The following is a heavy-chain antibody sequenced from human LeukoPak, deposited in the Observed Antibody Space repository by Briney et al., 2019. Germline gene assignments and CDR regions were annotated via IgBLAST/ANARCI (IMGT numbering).Heavy chain of an antibody. J-gene: IGHJ4*02. D-gene: IGHD1-26*01. V-gene: IGHV1-24*01. CDR2: IDPSDGET. Sequence: GASLKVSCKASGYTFTEYSMNWVRQAPGKGLEWMGGIDPSDGETYYAQNFQGRFTMTRDTSTNTAYMEMNSLRSEDTAVYYCATDRYIGSYLAFDFWGKGTVVTVSS. CDR3: ATDRYIGSYLAFDF. CDR1: GYTFTEYS.